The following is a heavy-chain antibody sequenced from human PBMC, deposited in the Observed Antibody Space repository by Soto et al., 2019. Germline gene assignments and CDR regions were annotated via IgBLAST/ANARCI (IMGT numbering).Heavy chain of an antibody. CDR2: IYYSGST. CDR3: ATERITMVRGVVYGMDV. D-gene: IGHD3-10*01. Sequence: QLQLQESGPGLVKPSETLSLTCTVAGGSISSSSYYWGWIRQPPGKGLEWIGSIYYSGSTYYNPSLPSRLTISVVTSKNLSSPKLSSVTAADTAVDYCATERITMVRGVVYGMDVWGQGTTVTVSS. J-gene: IGHJ6*02. CDR1: GGSISSSSYY. V-gene: IGHV4-39*02.